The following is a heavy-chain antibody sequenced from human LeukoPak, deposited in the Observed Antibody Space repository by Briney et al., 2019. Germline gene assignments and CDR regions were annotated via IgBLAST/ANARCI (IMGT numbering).Heavy chain of an antibody. CDR1: GFTFDDYA. CDR2: ISWNSGSI. CDR3: AKDAAGYCSGGSCYPNWFDP. Sequence: PGGSLRLSCAASGFTFDDYAMPWVRQAPGKGLEWVSGISWNSGSIGYADSVKGRFTISRDNAKNSLYLQMNSLRAEDTALYYCAKDAAGYCSGGSCYPNWFDPWGQGTLVTVSS. V-gene: IGHV3-9*01. D-gene: IGHD2-15*01. J-gene: IGHJ5*02.